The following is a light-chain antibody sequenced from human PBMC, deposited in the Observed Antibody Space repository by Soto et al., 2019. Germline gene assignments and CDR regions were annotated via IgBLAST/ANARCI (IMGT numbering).Light chain of an antibody. CDR2: KAS. CDR1: QSISIW. J-gene: IGKJ4*01. CDR3: QQYESYPLT. Sequence: DIQMTQSPSTLSASVGDRVTITCRASQSISIWLAWYQQKPGKGPNLLIYKASNLQNGVPSRFSGSGSGTEFTLTISSLQPDDFASYYCQQYESYPLTFGGGTKVEVK. V-gene: IGKV1-5*03.